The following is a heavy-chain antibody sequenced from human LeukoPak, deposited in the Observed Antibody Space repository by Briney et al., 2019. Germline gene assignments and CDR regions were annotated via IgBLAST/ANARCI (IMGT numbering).Heavy chain of an antibody. V-gene: IGHV6-1*01. CDR1: GDSVSSNNVA. J-gene: IGHJ4*02. CDR2: TYYRSKWYN. Sequence: SQTLSLTCAISGDSVSSNNVAWNWIRQSPSRGLEWLGRTYYRSKWYNEYAVSVKSRITINPDTSKNQFSLQLNSVTPEDTAVYYCARFDPGPERAAADYWGQGTLVTVSS. CDR3: ARFDPGPERAAADY. D-gene: IGHD6-13*01.